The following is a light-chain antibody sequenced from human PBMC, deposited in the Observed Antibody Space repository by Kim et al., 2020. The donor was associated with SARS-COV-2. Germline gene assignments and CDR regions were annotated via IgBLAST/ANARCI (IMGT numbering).Light chain of an antibody. Sequence: DIVMTQSPEFLAMSLGERATIDCKSSQSVLYVSNNKNYLAWYQQKAGQPPKLLIYRASTRESGVPDRFSGSGSGTDFTLTISNLQAEDVAVYYCQQYYTFPYTFGQGTKLEI. V-gene: IGKV4-1*01. CDR1: QSVLYVSNNKNY. J-gene: IGKJ2*01. CDR3: QQYYTFPYT. CDR2: RAS.